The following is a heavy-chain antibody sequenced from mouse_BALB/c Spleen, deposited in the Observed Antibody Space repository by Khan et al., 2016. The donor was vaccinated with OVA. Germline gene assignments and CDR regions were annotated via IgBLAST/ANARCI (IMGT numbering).Heavy chain of an antibody. J-gene: IGHJ2*01. CDR3: ARRGLRWDFDY. V-gene: IGHV1-4*02. CDR2: INPSTGDP. D-gene: IGHD1-1*02. CDR1: GYTFINYW. Sequence: QMQLEESGAELAKPGASVKMSCKASGYTFINYWIHWVKQRPGQGLEWMGYINPSTGDPENNDNFKDKVTLTVEKSARTSYMQLSSLKSEDSATYYCARRGLRWDFDYWGQGTTLTVSS.